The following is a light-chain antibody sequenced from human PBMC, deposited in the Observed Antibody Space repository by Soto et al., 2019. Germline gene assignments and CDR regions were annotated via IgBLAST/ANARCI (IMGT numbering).Light chain of an antibody. V-gene: IGLV2-11*01. CDR3: CSYAGSPYV. CDR1: SSDVGGYNY. CDR2: EVS. J-gene: IGLJ1*01. Sequence: QSALTQPPSVSGSPGQSVAISCTGTSSDVGGYNYVSWYQQYPGKAPKLIIYEVSKRPSRVPDRFSGSKSGNTASLTISGVQAEDEADYYCCSYAGSPYVFGTGTKLTVL.